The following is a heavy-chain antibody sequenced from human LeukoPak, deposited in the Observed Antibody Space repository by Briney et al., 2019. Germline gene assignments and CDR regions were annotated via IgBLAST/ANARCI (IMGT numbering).Heavy chain of an antibody. J-gene: IGHJ5*02. D-gene: IGHD2-2*01. CDR2: ISAYNGNT. V-gene: IGHV1-18*01. CDR1: GYTFTSYG. CDR3: ARGIVVVPAVGWFDP. Sequence: GASVKVSRKASGYTFTSYGISWVRQAPGQGLEWMGWISAYNGNTNYAQKLQGRVTMTTDTSTSTAYMELRSLRSDDTAVYYCARGIVVVPAVGWFDPWGQGTLVTVSS.